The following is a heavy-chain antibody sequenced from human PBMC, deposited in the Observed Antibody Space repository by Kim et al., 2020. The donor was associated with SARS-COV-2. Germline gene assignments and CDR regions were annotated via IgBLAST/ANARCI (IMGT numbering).Heavy chain of an antibody. V-gene: IGHV1-69*13. CDR2: IIPIFGTA. Sequence: SVKVSCKASGGTFSSYAISWVRQAPGQGLEWMGGIIPIFGTANYAQKFQGRVTITADESTNTAYMELSSLRSEDTAVYYCATGHRAVTTLYYYYGMDVWGQGTTVTGSS. D-gene: IGHD4-17*01. CDR3: ATGHRAVTTLYYYYGMDV. CDR1: GGTFSSYA. J-gene: IGHJ6*02.